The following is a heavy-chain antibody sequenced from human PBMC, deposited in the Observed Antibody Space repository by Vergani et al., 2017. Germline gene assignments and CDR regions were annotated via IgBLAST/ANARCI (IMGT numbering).Heavy chain of an antibody. Sequence: QVQLQESGPGLVKPSQTLSLTCTVSGGSISSGGYYWSWIRQHPGKGLEWIGYIYYSGSTYYNPSLKSRVTISVDTSKNQFSLKLSSVTAADTAVYYCARETARVVAAPGYFDLWGRGTLVTVSS. CDR2: IYYSGST. J-gene: IGHJ2*01. CDR3: ARETARVVAAPGYFDL. D-gene: IGHD2-15*01. CDR1: GGSISSGGYY. V-gene: IGHV4-31*03.